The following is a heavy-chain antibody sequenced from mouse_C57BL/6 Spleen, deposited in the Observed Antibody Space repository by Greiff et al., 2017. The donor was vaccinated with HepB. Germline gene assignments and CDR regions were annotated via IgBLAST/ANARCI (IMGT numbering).Heavy chain of an antibody. V-gene: IGHV2-5*01. CDR3: AKVPYYGSDYYYAMDY. CDR1: GFSLTSYG. Sequence: VQLQESGPGLVQPSQSLSITCTVSGFSLTSYGVHWVRQSPGKGLEWLGVIWRGGSTDYNAAFMSRLSITKDNSKSQVFFKMNSLQADDTAIYYCAKVPYYGSDYYYAMDYWGQGTSVTVSS. CDR2: IWRGGST. D-gene: IGHD1-1*01. J-gene: IGHJ4*01.